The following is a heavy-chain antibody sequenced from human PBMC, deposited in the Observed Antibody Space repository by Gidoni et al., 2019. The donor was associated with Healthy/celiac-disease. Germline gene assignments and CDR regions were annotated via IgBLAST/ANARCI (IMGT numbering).Heavy chain of an antibody. CDR1: GFTFSSYA. Sequence: EVQLLESGGGLVQPGGSLRLSCAASGFTFSSYAMSWVRQAPGKGREWVTAISGSGGSTSYADSGKGRFTISRDNSKTTLYLQMNSLRAEDTAVYYCAKADRYSSSAYFDYWGQGTLVTVSS. D-gene: IGHD6-6*01. CDR3: AKADRYSSSAYFDY. CDR2: ISGSGGST. V-gene: IGHV3-23*01. J-gene: IGHJ4*02.